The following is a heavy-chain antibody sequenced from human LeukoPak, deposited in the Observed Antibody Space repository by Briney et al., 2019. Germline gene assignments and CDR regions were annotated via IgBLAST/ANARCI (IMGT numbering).Heavy chain of an antibody. V-gene: IGHV3-33*01. CDR1: GFTFSSYG. CDR2: IWYDGSNK. J-gene: IGHJ4*02. D-gene: IGHD5-12*01. Sequence: VQPGRSLGLSCAASGFTFSSYGMHWVRQAPGKGLEWVAVIWYDGSNKYYADSVKGRFTISRDNSKNTLYLQMNSLRAEDTAVCYCAREGVARGNDYWGQGTLVTVSS. CDR3: AREGVARGNDY.